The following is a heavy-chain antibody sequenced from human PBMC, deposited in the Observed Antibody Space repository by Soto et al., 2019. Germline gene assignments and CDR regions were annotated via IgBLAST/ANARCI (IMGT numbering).Heavy chain of an antibody. J-gene: IGHJ4*02. Sequence: QLQLQESGPGLVKPSETLSLTCTVSGGSISSSSYYWGWIRQPPGKGLEWIGSIYYSGSTYYNPSXKSRVPISVXTXXXHXXLKLSSVTAADTAVYYCARHSRYYYGSGSYTLFDYWGQGTLVTVSS. CDR1: GGSISSSSYY. CDR2: IYYSGST. D-gene: IGHD3-10*01. CDR3: ARHSRYYYGSGSYTLFDY. V-gene: IGHV4-39*01.